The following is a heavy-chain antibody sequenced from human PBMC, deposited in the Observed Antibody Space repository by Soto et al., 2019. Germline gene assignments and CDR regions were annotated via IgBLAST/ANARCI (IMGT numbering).Heavy chain of an antibody. D-gene: IGHD2-2*01. Sequence: GGSLRLSCAASGFTFSSYAMSWVRQAPGKGLEWVSGISDTGGSTYYAESVKGRFTISRDNSKKTLYLQMNSLRAEDTAVYYCAKDVDPLGYCISTSCWLDAFDIWGQGTMVTVSS. CDR1: GFTFSSYA. V-gene: IGHV3-23*01. J-gene: IGHJ3*02. CDR2: ISDTGGST. CDR3: AKDVDPLGYCISTSCWLDAFDI.